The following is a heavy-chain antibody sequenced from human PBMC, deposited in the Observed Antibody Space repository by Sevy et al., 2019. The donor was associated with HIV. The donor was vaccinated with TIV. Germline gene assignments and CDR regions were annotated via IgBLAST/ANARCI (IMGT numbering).Heavy chain of an antibody. CDR3: ATHAGIAAAGRVFDY. CDR2: TRNKADGYTT. J-gene: IGHJ4*02. Sequence: GGSLRLSCVASGFTFSDHYMEWVRQAPGKGLEWVGRTRNKADGYTTEYAGSVKGRFTSSRDDSKNSLYVQMNSLKTEDTAVYYCATHAGIAAAGRVFDYWGQGTLVTVSS. D-gene: IGHD6-13*01. CDR1: GFTFSDHY. V-gene: IGHV3-72*01.